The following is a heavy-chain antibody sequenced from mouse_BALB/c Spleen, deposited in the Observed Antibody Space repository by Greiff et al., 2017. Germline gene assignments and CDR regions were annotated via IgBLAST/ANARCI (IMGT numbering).Heavy chain of an antibody. CDR1: GYTFTSYT. V-gene: IGHV1-4*02. D-gene: IGHD2-14*01. CDR3: ARSEYRYALAY. CDR2: INPSSGYT. Sequence: QVQLQQSAAELARPGASVKMSCKASGYTFTSYTMHWVKQRPGQGLEWIGYINPSSGYTEYNQKFKDKTTLTADKSSSTAYMQLSSLTSEDSAVYYCARSEYRYALAYWGQGTLVTVSA. J-gene: IGHJ3*01.